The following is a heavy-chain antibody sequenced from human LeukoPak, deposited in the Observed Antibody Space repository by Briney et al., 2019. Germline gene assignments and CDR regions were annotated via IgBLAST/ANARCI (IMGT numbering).Heavy chain of an antibody. Sequence: SETLSLTCTVSVGSISSSSYYWGWIRQPPGKGLEWIGSIYYSGSTYYNPSLKSRVTISVDTSKNQFSLKLSSVTAADTAVYYCVNRDGSGSSYYFDYWGQGTLVTVSS. CDR1: VGSISSSSYY. V-gene: IGHV4-39*01. CDR2: IYYSGST. D-gene: IGHD3-10*01. J-gene: IGHJ4*02. CDR3: VNRDGSGSSYYFDY.